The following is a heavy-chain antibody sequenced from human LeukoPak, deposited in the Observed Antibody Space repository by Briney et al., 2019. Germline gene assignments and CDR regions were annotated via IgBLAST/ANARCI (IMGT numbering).Heavy chain of an antibody. CDR1: GFTFRSHW. CDR2: INQDGSEK. Sequence: GESLKISCAASGFTFRSHWMSWVRQAPGKGLEWVANINQDGSEKHYVDYVRGRFTISRDNAKNSLYLQMNSLRAEDTAMYYCARDSEHSSSFAFDIWGQGTMVTVPS. CDR3: ARDSEHSSSFAFDI. V-gene: IGHV3-7*01. D-gene: IGHD6-13*01. J-gene: IGHJ3*02.